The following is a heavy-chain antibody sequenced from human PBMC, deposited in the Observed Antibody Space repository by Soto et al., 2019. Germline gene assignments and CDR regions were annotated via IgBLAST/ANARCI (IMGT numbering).Heavy chain of an antibody. CDR3: ASAYCGGDCYSDAFDI. V-gene: IGHV3-30-3*01. CDR2: ISYDGSNK. Sequence: GSLRLSCAASGFTFSSYAMHWVRQAPGKGLEWVAVISYDGSNKYYADSVKGRFTISRDNSKNTLYLQMNSLRAEDTAVYYCASAYCGGDCYSDAFDIWGQGTMVTVSS. J-gene: IGHJ3*02. D-gene: IGHD2-21*02. CDR1: GFTFSSYA.